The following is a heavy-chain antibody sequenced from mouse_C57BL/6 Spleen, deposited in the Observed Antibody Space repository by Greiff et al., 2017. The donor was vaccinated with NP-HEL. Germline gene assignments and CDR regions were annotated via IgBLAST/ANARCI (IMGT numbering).Heavy chain of an antibody. D-gene: IGHD1-1*01. CDR3: ARQGSKGLYAMDY. J-gene: IGHJ4*01. V-gene: IGHV1-64*01. Sequence: QVQLQQPGAELVKPGASVKLSCKASGYTFTSYWMHWVKQRPGQGLEWIGMIHPNSGSTNYNEKFKSKATLTVDKSSSTAYMQLSSLTSEDSAVYSCARQGSKGLYAMDYWGQGTSVTVSS. CDR1: GYTFTSYW. CDR2: IHPNSGST.